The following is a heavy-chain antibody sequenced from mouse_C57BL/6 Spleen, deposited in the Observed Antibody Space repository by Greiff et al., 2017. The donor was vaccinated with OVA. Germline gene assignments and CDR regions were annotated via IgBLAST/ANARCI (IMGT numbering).Heavy chain of an antibody. CDR3: ARSIYYDYDGFAY. J-gene: IGHJ3*01. CDR1: GYTFTSYW. D-gene: IGHD2-4*01. V-gene: IGHV1-64*01. Sequence: QVQLQQPGAELVKPGASVKLSCKASGYTFTSYWMHWVKQRPGQGLEWIGMIHPNSGSTNYNEKFKSKATLTVDKSYSTAYMQLSSLTSEDSAVYYCARSIYYDYDGFAYWGQGTLVTVSA. CDR2: IHPNSGST.